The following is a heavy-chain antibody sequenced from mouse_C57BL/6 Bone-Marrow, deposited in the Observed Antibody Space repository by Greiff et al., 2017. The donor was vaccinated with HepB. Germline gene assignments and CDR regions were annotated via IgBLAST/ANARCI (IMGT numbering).Heavy chain of an antibody. CDR2: IDPETGGT. Sequence: QVQLQQSGAELVRPGASVTLSCKASGYTFTDYEMHWVKQTPVHGLEWIGAIDPETGGTAYNQKFKGKAILTADKSSSTAYMELRSLTSEDSAVYYCTRLIYYYGSSYVPDYWGQGTTLTVSS. CDR1: GYTFTDYE. V-gene: IGHV1-15*01. CDR3: TRLIYYYGSSYVPDY. D-gene: IGHD1-1*01. J-gene: IGHJ2*01.